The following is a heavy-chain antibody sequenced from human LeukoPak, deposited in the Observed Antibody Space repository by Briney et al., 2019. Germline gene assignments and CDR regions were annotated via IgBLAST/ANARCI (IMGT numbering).Heavy chain of an antibody. D-gene: IGHD4-17*01. CDR1: GFTFSSYG. CDR3: AKVIFSRTTVTNTGSY. V-gene: IGHV3-23*01. CDR2: ISGSGGST. Sequence: GGSLRLSCAASGFTFSSYGMSWVRQAPGKGLEWVSAISGSGGSTYYADSVKGRFTISRDNSKNTLYLQMNSLRAEDTAVYYCAKVIFSRTTVTNTGSYWGQGTLVTVSS. J-gene: IGHJ4*02.